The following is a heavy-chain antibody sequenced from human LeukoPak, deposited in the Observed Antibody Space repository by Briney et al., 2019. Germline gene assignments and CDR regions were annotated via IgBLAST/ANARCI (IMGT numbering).Heavy chain of an antibody. J-gene: IGHJ4*02. CDR1: GFTFSNYW. CDR2: INQGGSER. D-gene: IGHD3-16*02. CDR3: AKDGFGVGGVVDHFDY. Sequence: PGGSLRLSCAASGFTFSNYWMDWVRQAPGRGLEWVANINQGGSERNYVDFVKGRFTISRDNAKNSLYLQMNSLRAEDTAVYYCAKDGFGVGGVVDHFDYWGQGTLVTVSS. V-gene: IGHV3-7*03.